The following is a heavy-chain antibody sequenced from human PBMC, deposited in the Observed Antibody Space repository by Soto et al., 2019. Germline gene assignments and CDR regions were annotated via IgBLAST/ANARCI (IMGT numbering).Heavy chain of an antibody. J-gene: IGHJ6*02. CDR3: ARVGCISSNCRDYGMDV. Sequence: ASVKVSCKASGYTFTGYGISWVRQAPGRGLEWMGWISAYNGNTNYAQKLQGRVTMTTDTSTSTAYMELRSLKSDDTAVYYCARVGCISSNCRDYGMDVWGQRSTVTVSS. V-gene: IGHV1-18*01. D-gene: IGHD2-2*01. CDR1: GYTFTGYG. CDR2: ISAYNGNT.